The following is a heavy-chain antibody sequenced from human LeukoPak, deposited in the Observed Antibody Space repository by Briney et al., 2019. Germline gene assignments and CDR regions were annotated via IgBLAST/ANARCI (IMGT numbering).Heavy chain of an antibody. CDR1: GFTFSSYA. CDR2: ISYDGSNK. Sequence: GGSLRLSCAASGFTFSSYAMHWVRQAPGKGLEWVAVISYDGSNKYYADSVKGRFTISRDNSKNTLYLQMNSLRAEDTVVYYCARDNDGAAAGSFDYWGQGTLVTVSS. D-gene: IGHD6-13*01. CDR3: ARDNDGAAAGSFDY. V-gene: IGHV3-30-3*01. J-gene: IGHJ4*02.